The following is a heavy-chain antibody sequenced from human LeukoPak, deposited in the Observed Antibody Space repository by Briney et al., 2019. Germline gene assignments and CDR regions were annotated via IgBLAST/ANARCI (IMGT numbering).Heavy chain of an antibody. CDR1: GFTFSSYW. V-gene: IGHV3-7*03. CDR3: AKASIAVAGNAIDY. Sequence: GGSLRLPCAASGFTFSSYWMSWVRQAPGKGLEWVANIKQDGSEKYYVDSVKGRFTISRDNAKNSLYLQMNSLRAEDTAVYYCAKASIAVAGNAIDYWGQGTLVTVSS. D-gene: IGHD6-19*01. CDR2: IKQDGSEK. J-gene: IGHJ4*02.